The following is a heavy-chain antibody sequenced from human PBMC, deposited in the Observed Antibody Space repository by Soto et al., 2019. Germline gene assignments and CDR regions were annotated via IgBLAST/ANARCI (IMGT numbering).Heavy chain of an antibody. J-gene: IGHJ4*02. CDR1: GYDFTKYA. CDR2: INAGNDDR. V-gene: IGHV1-3*01. CDR3: ARGRWERSGWYYLDY. Sequence: QVQLLQSGAEVKMPGASVKISCKTSGYDFTKYAVHWVRQAPGQSLEWMGWINAGNDDRRYSQTFQDRITITRDASATTAYMELSLIYGYTAIYYCARGRWERSGWYYLDYWGQGTLVTVSS. D-gene: IGHD6-19*01.